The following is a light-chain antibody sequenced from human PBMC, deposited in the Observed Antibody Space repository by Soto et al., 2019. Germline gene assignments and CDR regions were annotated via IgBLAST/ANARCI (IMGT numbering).Light chain of an antibody. J-gene: IGKJ1*01. CDR1: QYIGRY. Sequence: DIQMTQSPSSLSASVGDRVTITCRAGQYIGRYLNWYQQKPGKAPKLLIYDASSLESGVPSRFSGSGSGTEFTLTISSLQPDDFATYYCQQYNSYSWTFGQGTKVDIK. CDR3: QQYNSYSWT. CDR2: DAS. V-gene: IGKV1-5*01.